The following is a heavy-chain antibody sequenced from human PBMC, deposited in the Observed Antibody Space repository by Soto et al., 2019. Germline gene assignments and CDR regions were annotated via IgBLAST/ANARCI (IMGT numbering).Heavy chain of an antibody. D-gene: IGHD5-18*01. Sequence: QVQLVQSGAEVKKPGASVKVSCKASGYTFTSYGISWVRQAPGQGLEWMGWISAYNGNTNYAQKLQGRVTMTTDTSTSTACMELRSLRSDDTAVYYCARDQFDSYGPKGGLDYWGQGTLVTVSS. CDR3: ARDQFDSYGPKGGLDY. J-gene: IGHJ4*02. V-gene: IGHV1-18*01. CDR1: GYTFTSYG. CDR2: ISAYNGNT.